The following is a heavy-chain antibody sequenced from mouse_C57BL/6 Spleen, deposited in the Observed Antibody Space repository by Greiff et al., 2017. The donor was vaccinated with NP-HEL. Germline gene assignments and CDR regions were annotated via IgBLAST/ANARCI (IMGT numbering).Heavy chain of an antibody. CDR3: ARGPYYYGSSYWYFDV. V-gene: IGHV1-64*01. D-gene: IGHD1-1*01. Sequence: VQLQQPGAELVKPGASVKLSCKASGYTFTSYWMHWVKQRPGQGLEWIGMIHPNSGSTNYNEKFKSKATLTVDKSSSTAYMQLSSLTSEDSAVYYCARGPYYYGSSYWYFDVWGTGTTGTVSS. CDR1: GYTFTSYW. CDR2: IHPNSGST. J-gene: IGHJ1*03.